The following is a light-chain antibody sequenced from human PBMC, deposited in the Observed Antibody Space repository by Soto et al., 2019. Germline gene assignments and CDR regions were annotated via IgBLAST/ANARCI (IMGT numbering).Light chain of an antibody. J-gene: IGKJ1*01. CDR2: GAS. CDR1: QSVSSN. Sequence: EIGMTQSPATVCVSAGERATLSCRASQSVSSNLAWYQQKPGQAPRLLIYGASTRATGIPARFSGSGSGTEFTLTISSLQSEDFAVYYCQQYNNWPPWTFGQGTKVDIK. V-gene: IGKV3-15*01. CDR3: QQYNNWPPWT.